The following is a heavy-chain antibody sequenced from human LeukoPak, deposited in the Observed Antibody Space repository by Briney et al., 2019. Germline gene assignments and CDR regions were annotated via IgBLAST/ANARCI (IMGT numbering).Heavy chain of an antibody. J-gene: IGHJ4*02. Sequence: GGSLRLSCAASGFTFSSYAMSWVRQAPGKGLEWVSDINGSGGSTYYADSVKGRFTISRDKSKNSLYLQMNSLRVEDTAIYYCAKSIVNSGTYIPFDYWGQGTLVTVSS. CDR3: AKSIVNSGTYIPFDY. D-gene: IGHD1-26*01. V-gene: IGHV3-23*01. CDR1: GFTFSSYA. CDR2: INGSGGST.